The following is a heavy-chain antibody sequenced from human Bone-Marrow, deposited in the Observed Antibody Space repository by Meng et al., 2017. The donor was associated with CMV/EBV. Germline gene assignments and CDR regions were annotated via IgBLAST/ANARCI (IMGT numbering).Heavy chain of an antibody. CDR3: ARGWGANPTGADY. CDR2: NNWSGGSR. CDR1: GFSLDDDG. V-gene: IGHV3-20*04. D-gene: IGHD1-26*01. Sequence: EASGFSLDDDGMSWVREAPGKGLEWVSGNNWSGGSRDDAESVKGRYTISRDNAKNSLYLQMNSLRAEDTALYYCARGWGANPTGADYWGQGTLVTVSS. J-gene: IGHJ4*02.